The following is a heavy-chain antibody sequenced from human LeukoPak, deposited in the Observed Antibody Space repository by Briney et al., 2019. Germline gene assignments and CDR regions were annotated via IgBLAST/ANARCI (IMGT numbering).Heavy chain of an antibody. D-gene: IGHD2-15*01. CDR3: ARENIVAPYYYYMDV. V-gene: IGHV3-11*04. CDR2: ISSSGSTI. Sequence: GSLRLSCAASGFTFSDYYMSWIRQAPGKGLEWVSYISSSGSTIYYADSVKGRFTISRDNAKNSLYLQMNSLRAEDTAVYYCARENIVAPYYYYMDVWGKGTTVTVSS. CDR1: GFTFSDYY. J-gene: IGHJ6*03.